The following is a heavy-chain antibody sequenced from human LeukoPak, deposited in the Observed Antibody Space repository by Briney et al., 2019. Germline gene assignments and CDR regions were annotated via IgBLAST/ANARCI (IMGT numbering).Heavy chain of an antibody. J-gene: IGHJ4*02. V-gene: IGHV3-30*04. Sequence: GGSLRLSCAASGFTFSSYAMHWVRQAPGKGLEWVALISYDGSNKYYADSAKGRFTISRDNPKNTLYLQMNSLRAEDTAVYYWARDSGMITFGGVIVKGDYFNYWGQGTLVTVSS. D-gene: IGHD3-16*02. CDR2: ISYDGSNK. CDR3: ARDSGMITFGGVIVKGDYFNY. CDR1: GFTFSSYA.